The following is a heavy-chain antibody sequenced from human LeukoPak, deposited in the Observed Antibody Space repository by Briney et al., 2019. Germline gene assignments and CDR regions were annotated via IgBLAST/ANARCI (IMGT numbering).Heavy chain of an antibody. J-gene: IGHJ5*02. Sequence: ASVKVSCKASGYTFPNFGITWVRHAPGQGLEWMGWISPNSGNTKSAQKFQGRVTMTRDMSTSTDYMELSSLRSEDTAVYYCARDNSVGDYAWWFDPWGQGTLVTVSS. CDR3: ARDNSVGDYAWWFDP. CDR2: ISPNSGNT. V-gene: IGHV1-18*01. CDR1: GYTFPNFG. D-gene: IGHD1-26*01.